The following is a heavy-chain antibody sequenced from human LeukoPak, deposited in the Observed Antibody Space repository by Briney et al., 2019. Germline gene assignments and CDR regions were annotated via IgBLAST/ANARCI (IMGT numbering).Heavy chain of an antibody. Sequence: ASVKVSCKASGYTFTSHDINWVRQATGQGLEWMGWMNPNSGNTGYAQKFQGRVTMTRNTSISTAYMELSSLRSEDTAVYYCARGSPMSGYSSGWYTPSGYWGQGTLVTVSS. CDR2: MNPNSGNT. V-gene: IGHV1-8*01. D-gene: IGHD6-19*01. CDR1: GYTFTSHD. J-gene: IGHJ4*02. CDR3: ARGSPMSGYSSGWYTPSGY.